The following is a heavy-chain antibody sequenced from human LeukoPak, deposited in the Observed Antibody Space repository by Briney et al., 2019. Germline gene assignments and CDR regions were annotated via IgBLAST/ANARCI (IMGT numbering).Heavy chain of an antibody. CDR2: TYDSGST. V-gene: IGHV4-4*02. Sequence: SETLSLTCAVSGGXISSSNWWSWVRQPPGKGLEWIGETYDSGSTNYNPSLKSRVTISVDKSKNQFSLKLSSVTAADTAVYYCARGLSGSYYAYWGQGTLVTVSS. CDR1: GGXISSSNW. D-gene: IGHD1-26*01. J-gene: IGHJ4*02. CDR3: ARGLSGSYYAY.